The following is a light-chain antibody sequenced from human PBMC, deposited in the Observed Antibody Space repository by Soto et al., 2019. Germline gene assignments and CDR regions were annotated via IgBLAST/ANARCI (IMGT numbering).Light chain of an antibody. V-gene: IGKV1-39*01. CDR3: QQSYSMPRT. J-gene: IGKJ2*01. CDR1: QSISDY. Sequence: DIQMTQSPSSLSAFVGDRVTITCRASQSISDYLNWYQQKPGKAPKLLIYAASSLQSGVPSRFSGSGSGTDFTLTVSSLQPEDFATYYCQQSYSMPRTFGQGTKLEIK. CDR2: AAS.